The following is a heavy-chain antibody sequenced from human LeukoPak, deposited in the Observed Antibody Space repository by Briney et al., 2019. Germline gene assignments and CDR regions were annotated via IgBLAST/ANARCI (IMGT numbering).Heavy chain of an antibody. D-gene: IGHD6-13*01. V-gene: IGHV3-48*01. Sequence: GGSLRLSCAASGFTFSSYTMNWVRQAPGKGLEWVSYISSSSTTIYYADSVKGRFTLSRDNAKNSLYLQMNSLRAEGTAVYYCARLSVTAAAAFDYWGQGTPVTVSS. CDR1: GFTFSSYT. CDR3: ARLSVTAAAAFDY. J-gene: IGHJ4*02. CDR2: ISSSSTTI.